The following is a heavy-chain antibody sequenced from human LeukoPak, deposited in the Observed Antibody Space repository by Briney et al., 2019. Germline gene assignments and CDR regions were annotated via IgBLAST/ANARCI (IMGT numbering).Heavy chain of an antibody. D-gene: IGHD4-17*01. Sequence: GGPLRLSCAASGFTFSSYAMSWVRQAPGKGLEWVSAISGSGGSTYYADSVKGRFTISRDNSKNTLYLQMNSLRAEDTAVYYCARSDDYGPDYWGQGTLVTVSS. CDR1: GFTFSSYA. CDR3: ARSDDYGPDY. V-gene: IGHV3-23*01. CDR2: ISGSGGST. J-gene: IGHJ4*02.